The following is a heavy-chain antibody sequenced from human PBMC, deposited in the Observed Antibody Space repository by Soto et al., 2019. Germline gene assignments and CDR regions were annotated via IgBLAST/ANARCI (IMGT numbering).Heavy chain of an antibody. Sequence: QVQLVQSGAEVKKPGASVMVSCKASGSTFRDYDINWVRQASGQGLEWMGWMNPNSGNTAYAQKFQGRVTMTGDTTTNTAYMELTSLTSADTAVYYCTRRARIGKQLWLPFDSWAQGTLVTVSS. CDR3: TRRARIGKQLWLPFDS. CDR2: MNPNSGNT. CDR1: GSTFRDYD. J-gene: IGHJ4*02. V-gene: IGHV1-8*01. D-gene: IGHD3-22*01.